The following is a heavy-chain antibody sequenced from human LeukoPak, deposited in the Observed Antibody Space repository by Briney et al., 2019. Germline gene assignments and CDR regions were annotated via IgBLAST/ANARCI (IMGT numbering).Heavy chain of an antibody. CDR1: GVSFSGYY. V-gene: IGHV4-34*01. CDR2: SNHSGST. Sequence: SETLSLICAVYGVSFSGYYWNWIRQPPGRGLEWIGESNHSGSTNYNPSLKSRVTISVDTSKNQFSLKLSSVTAADTAVYYCARHLRYFGPFDYWGQGTLVTVSS. CDR3: ARHLRYFGPFDY. D-gene: IGHD3-9*01. J-gene: IGHJ4*02.